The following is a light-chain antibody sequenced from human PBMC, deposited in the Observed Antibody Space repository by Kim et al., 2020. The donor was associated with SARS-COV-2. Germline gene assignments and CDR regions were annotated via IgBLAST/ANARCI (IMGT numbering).Light chain of an antibody. J-gene: IGKJ1*01. CDR3: QQYHSSPWT. Sequence: EIVLTQSPGTLSLSPGERTTLSCRASQPTITSNLAWYQQRLGQTPRLLIYSASNRATGVPDRFSGSGSGTDFTLTISRLEPEDFAVYYCQQYHSSPWTFGQGTKVDIK. CDR1: QPTITSN. CDR2: SAS. V-gene: IGKV3-20*01.